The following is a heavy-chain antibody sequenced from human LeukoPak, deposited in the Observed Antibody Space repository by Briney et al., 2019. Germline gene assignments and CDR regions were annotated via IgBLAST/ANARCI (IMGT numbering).Heavy chain of an antibody. J-gene: IGHJ4*02. CDR1: GGSISSYY. CDR2: IYYSGST. Sequence: SETLSLTCTVSGGSISSYYWSWIRQPPGKGLEWIGYIYYSGSTNYNPSLKSRATISVDTSKNQFSLKLSSVTAADTAVYYCARLSMYYFDYWGQGTLVTVSS. V-gene: IGHV4-59*08. CDR3: ARLSMYYFDY.